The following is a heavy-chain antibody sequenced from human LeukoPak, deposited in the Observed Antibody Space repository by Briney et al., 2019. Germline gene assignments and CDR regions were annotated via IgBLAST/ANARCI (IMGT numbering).Heavy chain of an antibody. Sequence: GESLKISCKGSGYSFTSYWISWVRQMPGKGLEWMGRIDPSDSYTNYSPSFQGHVTISADKSISTAYLQWSSLKASDTAMYYCARSYSGYDYLDYWGQGTLVTVSS. CDR2: IDPSDSYT. CDR3: ARSYSGYDYLDY. CDR1: GYSFTSYW. D-gene: IGHD5-12*01. V-gene: IGHV5-10-1*01. J-gene: IGHJ4*02.